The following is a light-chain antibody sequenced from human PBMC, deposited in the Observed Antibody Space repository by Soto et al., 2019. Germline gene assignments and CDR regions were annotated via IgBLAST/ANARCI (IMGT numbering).Light chain of an antibody. Sequence: DIQMTQSPSTLSASVGDRVTNTCRASQSISASLAWYQQKPGKAPDLLISDVSNLERGVASRFSGSGSGTEFTLTISSMQPDDFATYYCQQYHGYSRTFGQGTKVDIK. CDR1: QSISAS. V-gene: IGKV1-5*01. CDR3: QQYHGYSRT. J-gene: IGKJ1*01. CDR2: DVS.